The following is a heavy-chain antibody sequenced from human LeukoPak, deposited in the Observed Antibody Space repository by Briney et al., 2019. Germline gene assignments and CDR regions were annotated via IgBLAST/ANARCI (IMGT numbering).Heavy chain of an antibody. Sequence: GGSLRLSCEASGFTFNTYGMSWVRQAPGKGLEWVSGISGSGGATYYADSVKGRFTISRDNSKNTLYLQMNSLRAEDTAVYYCASLYGSGPNWFDPWGQGTLVTVSS. V-gene: IGHV3-23*01. CDR2: ISGSGGAT. CDR1: GFTFNTYG. J-gene: IGHJ5*02. D-gene: IGHD3-10*01. CDR3: ASLYGSGPNWFDP.